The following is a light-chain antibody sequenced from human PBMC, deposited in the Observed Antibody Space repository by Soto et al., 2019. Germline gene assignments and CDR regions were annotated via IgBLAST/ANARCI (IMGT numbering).Light chain of an antibody. CDR2: DTS. V-gene: IGKV3-11*01. Sequence: IVLTQSPATLSLSPGDTATLSCRASQSVGSFLAWYQLKPGQAPRLLIYDTSNRATGIPARFSGSGSGTDFTLTISSLEAEDFAVYYCQQRSNWLTFGGGTKVEIK. CDR1: QSVGSF. J-gene: IGKJ4*01. CDR3: QQRSNWLT.